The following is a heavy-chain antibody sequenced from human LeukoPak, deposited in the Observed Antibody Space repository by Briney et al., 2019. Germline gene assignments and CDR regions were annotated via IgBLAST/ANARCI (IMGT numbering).Heavy chain of an antibody. Sequence: GGSLRLSCAASGFTVSSNYMSWVRQAPVKGLEWVSVIYSGGSTYYADSVKGRFTISRDNSKNTLYLQMNSLRAEDTAVYYCARVGGSGQSLAFDIWGQGTMVTVSS. J-gene: IGHJ3*02. CDR3: ARVGGSGQSLAFDI. V-gene: IGHV3-66*01. CDR1: GFTVSSNY. D-gene: IGHD2-15*01. CDR2: IYSGGST.